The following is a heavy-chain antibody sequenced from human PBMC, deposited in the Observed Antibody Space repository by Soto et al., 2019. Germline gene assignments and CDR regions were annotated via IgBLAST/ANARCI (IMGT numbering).Heavy chain of an antibody. Sequence: PSETLSLTCTVSGGSINSGGYYWNWIRQHPGKGLEWIGYIYYSGSTYYNPSLKSRVTISVDTSKNQFSLKLSSVTAADTAVYYCARTQRSWYFFDSWGQGTLVTVSS. CDR1: GGSINSGGYY. D-gene: IGHD6-13*01. J-gene: IGHJ4*02. V-gene: IGHV4-31*03. CDR3: ARTQRSWYFFDS. CDR2: IYYSGST.